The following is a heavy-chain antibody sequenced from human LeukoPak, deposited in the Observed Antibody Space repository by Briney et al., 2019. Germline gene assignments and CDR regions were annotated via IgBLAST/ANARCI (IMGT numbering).Heavy chain of an antibody. CDR3: ARLFHQDAFDI. Sequence: ASVKVSCKASGYTFTDYYIHWVRHASGHGLGWLGWIKPIIGGTNYAQEFQGRVTMHRDTSISTAYMDLNSLTSDDTAEYYCARLFHQDAFDIWGQGTMVTVSS. V-gene: IGHV1-2*02. CDR2: IKPIIGGT. D-gene: IGHD2-2*01. CDR1: GYTFTDYY. J-gene: IGHJ3*02.